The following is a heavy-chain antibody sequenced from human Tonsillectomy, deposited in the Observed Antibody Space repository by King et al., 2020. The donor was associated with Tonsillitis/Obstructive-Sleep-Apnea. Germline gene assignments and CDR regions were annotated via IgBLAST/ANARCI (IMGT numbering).Heavy chain of an antibody. Sequence: VQLVESGSELKKSGASVKVSCKASGYVFNSYAMGWVRQAPGQGLEWMGWISTNTGNPTYAQGFTGRFVFSLDTSVSTAYLQISSLKPEDTAVYYCAREKGIFGVVNDGFDIWGQGTMVTVSS. CDR3: AREKGIFGVVNDGFDI. CDR2: ISTNTGNP. J-gene: IGHJ3*02. V-gene: IGHV7-4-1*02. CDR1: GYVFNSYA. D-gene: IGHD3-3*01.